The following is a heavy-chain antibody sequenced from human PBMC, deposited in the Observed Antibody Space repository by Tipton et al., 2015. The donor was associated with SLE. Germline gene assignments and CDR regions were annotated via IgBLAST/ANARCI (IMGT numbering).Heavy chain of an antibody. CDR2: INHSRTT. CDR3: ARGVAGYFYYCYLDV. CDR1: GGSFSGYY. V-gene: IGHV4-34*01. Sequence: LRLSCAVYGGSFSGYYWSWIRQPPGKGLEWIGEINHSRTTNYNPSLKSRVSMSLDTSTNQFSLRLSSVTAADTAVYYCARGVAGYFYYCYLDVWGKGTTVTIPS. J-gene: IGHJ6*03.